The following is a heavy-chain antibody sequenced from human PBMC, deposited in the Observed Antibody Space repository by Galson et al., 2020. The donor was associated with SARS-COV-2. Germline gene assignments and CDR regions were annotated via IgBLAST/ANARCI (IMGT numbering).Heavy chain of an antibody. V-gene: IGHV4-38-2*02. CDR2: IYHSGST. J-gene: IGHJ3*02. CDR1: GYSISSGYY. CDR3: ARYCTNGVCPTPLGAFDI. Sequence: SETLSLTCTVSGYSISSGYYWGWIRQPPGKGLEWIGSIYHSGSTYYNPSLKSRVTISVDTSKNQFSLKLSSVTAADTAVYYCARYCTNGVCPTPLGAFDIWGQGTMVTVSS. D-gene: IGHD2-8*01.